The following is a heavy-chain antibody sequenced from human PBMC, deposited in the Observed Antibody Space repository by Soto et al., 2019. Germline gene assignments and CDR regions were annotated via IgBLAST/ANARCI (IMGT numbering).Heavy chain of an antibody. J-gene: IGHJ4*02. Sequence: QPGGSLRLSCAASGFTFSSYGMHWVRQAPGKGLEWVAVISYDGSNKYYADSVKGRFTISRDNSKNTLYLQMNSLRAEDTAVYYCAKDTQNRRIAVAGIGPAVWGQGTLVTVSS. D-gene: IGHD6-19*01. V-gene: IGHV3-30*18. CDR2: ISYDGSNK. CDR3: AKDTQNRRIAVAGIGPAV. CDR1: GFTFSSYG.